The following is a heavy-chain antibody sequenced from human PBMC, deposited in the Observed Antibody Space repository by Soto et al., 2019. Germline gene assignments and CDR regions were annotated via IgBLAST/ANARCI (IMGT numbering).Heavy chain of an antibody. Sequence: PSETLSLTCTVSSGGSISTYYWSWIRQPPGKGLEWIGTIYYSGSTYYNPSLKSRVTISVDTSKNQFSLKLGSVTAADTAVYYCARYEPSSGYSAGMDVWGQGTTVTVSS. D-gene: IGHD3-22*01. CDR1: SGGSISTYY. CDR2: IYYSGST. CDR3: ARYEPSSGYSAGMDV. J-gene: IGHJ6*02. V-gene: IGHV4-39*01.